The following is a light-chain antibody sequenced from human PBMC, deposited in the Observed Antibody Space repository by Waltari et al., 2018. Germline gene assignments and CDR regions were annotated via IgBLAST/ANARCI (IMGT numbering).Light chain of an antibody. V-gene: IGKV4-1*01. J-gene: IGKJ1*01. Sequence: DIVMTQSPDSLAVSLGERATINCKSSQSLLYSSNNKNFLDWYQQKPGQPPKLLIYWASSRDSGVPDRFSGSGSVTDFTLTITSLQAEDVAVYYCQQYYSIPPWTFGQGTKVEVK. CDR1: QSLLYSSNNKNF. CDR2: WAS. CDR3: QQYYSIPPWT.